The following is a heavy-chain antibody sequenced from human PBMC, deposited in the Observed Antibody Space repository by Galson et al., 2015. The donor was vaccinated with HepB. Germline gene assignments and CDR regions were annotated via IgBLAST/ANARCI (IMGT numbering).Heavy chain of an antibody. V-gene: IGHV1-3*01. D-gene: IGHD3-16*01. Sequence: SVKVSCKASGYTFTRYAMHWVRQAPGQRLEWMGWINADNGNTKYSQKFQGRVNINRDTFESTVYMELRRLRSEETAGYCCARLGGYFDYWGQGTLVTVSS. CDR1: GYTFTRYA. J-gene: IGHJ4*02. CDR3: ARLGGYFDY. CDR2: INADNGNT.